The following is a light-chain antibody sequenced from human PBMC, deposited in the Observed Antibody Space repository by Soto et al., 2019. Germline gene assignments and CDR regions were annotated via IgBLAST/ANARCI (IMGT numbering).Light chain of an antibody. CDR1: SSDVGGYNY. J-gene: IGLJ1*01. Sequence: QSALTQPASASGSPGQSITISCTGTSSDVGGYNYVSWYQHHPGKAPKLIIYDVTNRPSGVSNPFSGSKSGNTASLTISGLQPEDEADYYCSSYTTSNTRQIVFGTG. CDR3: SSYTTSNTRQIV. V-gene: IGLV2-14*03. CDR2: DVT.